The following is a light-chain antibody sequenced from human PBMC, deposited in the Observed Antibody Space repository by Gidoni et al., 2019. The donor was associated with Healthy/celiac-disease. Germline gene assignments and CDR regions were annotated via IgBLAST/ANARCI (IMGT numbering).Light chain of an antibody. CDR1: QSVRSY. CDR3: HQRSNWPLIT. J-gene: IGKJ5*01. Sequence: EIVLTQSPATLSLSPGERATLSCRASQSVRSYLAWYQQKPGKAPRLLIYDASNRATGIPARFSGSGSGTDFTLTISSLEPEDFAVYYCHQRSNWPLITFGQGTRLEIK. CDR2: DAS. V-gene: IGKV3-11*01.